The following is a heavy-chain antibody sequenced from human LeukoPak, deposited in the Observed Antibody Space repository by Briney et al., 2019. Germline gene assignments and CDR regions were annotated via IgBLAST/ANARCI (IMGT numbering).Heavy chain of an antibody. V-gene: IGHV3-74*01. CDR1: GFTFSSYA. CDR3: VKSPNYGNSFDY. J-gene: IGHJ4*02. CDR2: INSDGSST. Sequence: PGGSLRLSCAASGFTFSSYAMTWVRQAPGKGLVWVSRINSDGSSTSYADSVKGRFTISRDNAKNTLYLQMNSLRAEDTAMYYCVKSPNYGNSFDYWGQGTLVTVSS. D-gene: IGHD4-17*01.